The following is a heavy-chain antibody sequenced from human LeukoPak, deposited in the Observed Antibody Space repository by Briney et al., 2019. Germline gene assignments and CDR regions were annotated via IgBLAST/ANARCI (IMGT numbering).Heavy chain of an antibody. D-gene: IGHD3-16*01. V-gene: IGHV3-30*03. J-gene: IGHJ4*02. CDR3: ARDQGAWGYGYNFDY. Sequence: GGSQRLSCAASGFTFSSYGMHWVRQAPGKGLEWVAVISYDGSDKYYADSVKGRFTIPRDNSKNTLHLQMISLRAEDTAVYYCARDQGAWGYGYNFDYWGQGTLVTVSS. CDR2: ISYDGSDK. CDR1: GFTFSSYG.